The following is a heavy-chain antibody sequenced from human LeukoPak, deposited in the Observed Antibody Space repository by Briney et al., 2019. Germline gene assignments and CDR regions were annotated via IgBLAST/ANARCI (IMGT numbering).Heavy chain of an antibody. V-gene: IGHV3-74*01. J-gene: IGHJ6*02. Sequence: GGSLRLSCAASGFTFSTYWMHWVRQALANGPVLVSRINSDGSSTIYADSVNGRFTISSDNAKSTLYLQMNSLRAEDTAVYYCARSYGMDVWGQGTTVTVSS. CDR1: GFTFSTYW. CDR2: INSDGSST. CDR3: ARSYGMDV.